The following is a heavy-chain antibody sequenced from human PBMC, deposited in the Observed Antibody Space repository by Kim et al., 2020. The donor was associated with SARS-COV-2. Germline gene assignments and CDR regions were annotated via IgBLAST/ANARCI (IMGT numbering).Heavy chain of an antibody. CDR3: AREGARRELWLRGLFDY. CDR1: GDSVSSNSAA. Sequence: SQTLPLTCAISGDSVSSNSAAWNWIRQSPSRGLEWLGRTYYRSKWYNDYAVSVKSRITINPDTSKNQFSLQLNSVTPEDTAVYYCAREGARRELWLRGLFDYWGQGTLVTVSS. V-gene: IGHV6-1*01. J-gene: IGHJ4*02. CDR2: TYYRSKWYN. D-gene: IGHD5-18*01.